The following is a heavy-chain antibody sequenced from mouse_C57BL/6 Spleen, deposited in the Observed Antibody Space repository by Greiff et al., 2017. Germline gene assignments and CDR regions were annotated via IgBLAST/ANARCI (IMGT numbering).Heavy chain of an antibody. CDR2: INPGSGGT. D-gene: IGHD6-1*01. CDR3: ARRLYSFDY. CDR1: GYAFTNYL. J-gene: IGHJ2*01. V-gene: IGHV1-54*01. Sequence: VQLQQSGAELVRPGTSVKVSCKASGYAFTNYLIEWVKQRPGQGLEWIGVINPGSGGTNYNEKFKGKATLTADKSSSTAYMRLSSLTSEDAAVYFCARRLYSFDYWGQGTTLTVSA.